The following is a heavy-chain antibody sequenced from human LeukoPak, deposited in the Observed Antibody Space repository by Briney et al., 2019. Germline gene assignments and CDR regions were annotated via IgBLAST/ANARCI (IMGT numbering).Heavy chain of an antibody. CDR1: VGTFSSYT. J-gene: IGHJ6*03. CDR2: IFPILGIA. V-gene: IGHV1-69*02. D-gene: IGHD2-2*01. CDR3: AAELLSDQYYYYYYYMDV. Sequence: SVKVSCKASVGTFSSYTISWVRHGPGQGLEWMGRIFPILGIANYAQKFHGAVSITADKTPRADYMELCAPRSEDAAVYYCAAELLSDQYYYYYYYMDVWGKGTTVTVSS.